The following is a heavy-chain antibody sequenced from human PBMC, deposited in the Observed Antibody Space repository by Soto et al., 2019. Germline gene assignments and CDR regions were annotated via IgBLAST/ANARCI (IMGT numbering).Heavy chain of an antibody. V-gene: IGHV3-30*04. Sequence: GGSLRLSCAASGFTFSSYAMHWVRQAPGKGLEWVAVISYDGSNKYYADSVKGRFTISRDNSKNTLYLQMNSLRAEDTAVYYCARSTEASAFDIWGQGTMVTVSS. CDR2: ISYDGSNK. CDR1: GFTFSSYA. J-gene: IGHJ3*02. CDR3: ARSTEASAFDI.